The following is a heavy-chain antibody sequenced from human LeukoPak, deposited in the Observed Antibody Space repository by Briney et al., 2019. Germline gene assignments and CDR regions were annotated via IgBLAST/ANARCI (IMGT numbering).Heavy chain of an antibody. CDR1: GFTFSSYW. CDR2: IQYDGSNE. Sequence: PGESLRLSCAASGFTFSSYWMSWVRQAPGKGLEWVAYIQYDGSNEQYADSVKGRFSISRDSSKNILYLQMNSLRAEDTAVYYCAKDRCSNGVGCYYYYMDVWGKGTTVTISS. CDR3: AKDRCSNGVGCYYYYMDV. D-gene: IGHD2-8*01. V-gene: IGHV3-30*02. J-gene: IGHJ6*03.